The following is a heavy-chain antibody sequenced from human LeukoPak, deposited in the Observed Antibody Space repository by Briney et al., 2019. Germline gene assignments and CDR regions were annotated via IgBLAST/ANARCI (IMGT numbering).Heavy chain of an antibody. CDR2: INHSGST. CDR1: GFTFSSYG. V-gene: IGHV4-34*08. J-gene: IGHJ4*02. D-gene: IGHD1-26*01. CDR3: AGDSGSYFDY. Sequence: GTLRPSCAASGFTFSSYGMSWVRQAPGKGLEWIGEINHSGSTNYNPSLKSRVTTSADTSKNQFSLKLSSVTAADTAVYYCAGDSGSYFDYWGQGTLVTVSS.